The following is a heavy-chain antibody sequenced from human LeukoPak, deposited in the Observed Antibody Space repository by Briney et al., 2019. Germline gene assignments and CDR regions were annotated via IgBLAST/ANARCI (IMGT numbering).Heavy chain of an antibody. Sequence: SVKVSCKASGGTFSSYAISWVRQAPGQGLEWMGGIIPIFGTANYAQKFQGRVTITADESTSTAYMELGSLRSEDTAVYYCARSYDFWSGYSYYFDYWGQGTLVTVSS. V-gene: IGHV1-69*01. J-gene: IGHJ4*02. CDR3: ARSYDFWSGYSYYFDY. CDR2: IIPIFGTA. CDR1: GGTFSSYA. D-gene: IGHD3-3*01.